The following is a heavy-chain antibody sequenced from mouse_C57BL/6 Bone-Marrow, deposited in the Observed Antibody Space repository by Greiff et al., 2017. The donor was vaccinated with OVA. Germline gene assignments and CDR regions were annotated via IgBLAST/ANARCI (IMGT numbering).Heavy chain of an antibody. V-gene: IGHV5-9*01. J-gene: IGHJ2*01. D-gene: IGHD1-1*01. CDR3: ARQEYYGY. CDR1: GFTFSSYT. CDR2: ISGGGGNT. Sequence: EVQVVESGGGLVKPGGSLKLSCAASGFTFSSYTMSWVRQTPEKRLEWVATISGGGGNTYYPDSVKGRFTISRDNAKNTLYLQMSSLRSEDTALYYCARQEYYGYWGQGTTLTVSS.